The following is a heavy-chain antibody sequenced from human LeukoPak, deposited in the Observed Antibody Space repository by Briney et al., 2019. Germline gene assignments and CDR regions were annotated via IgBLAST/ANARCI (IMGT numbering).Heavy chain of an antibody. V-gene: IGHV1-69*13. D-gene: IGHD3-22*01. CDR3: ATDPYYYDSRGDY. Sequence: SVKVSCKASGGTFSSYAISWVRQAPGQGLEWMGGIIPIFGTANYAQKFQGRVTITADESTSTAYMELSSLRSEDTAVYYCATDPYYYDSRGDYWGQGTLVTVSS. CDR1: GGTFSSYA. J-gene: IGHJ4*02. CDR2: IIPIFGTA.